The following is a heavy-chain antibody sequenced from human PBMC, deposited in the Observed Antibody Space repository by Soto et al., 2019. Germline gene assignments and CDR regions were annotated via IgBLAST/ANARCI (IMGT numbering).Heavy chain of an antibody. V-gene: IGHV1-18*01. Sequence: GASVKVSCKASGYTFTSYGISCVRQAPGQGLEWMGWISAYNGNTNYAQKLQGRVTMTTDTSTSTAYMELRSLRSDDTAVYYCARDAKQLVGGDIDYWGQGTLVTVSS. J-gene: IGHJ4*02. D-gene: IGHD6-6*01. CDR1: GYTFTSYG. CDR3: ARDAKQLVGGDIDY. CDR2: ISAYNGNT.